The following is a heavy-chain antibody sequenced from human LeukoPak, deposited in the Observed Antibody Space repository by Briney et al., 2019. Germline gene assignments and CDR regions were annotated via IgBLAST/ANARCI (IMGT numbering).Heavy chain of an antibody. Sequence: GSLRLSCAASGFTFSNYGIHWVRQAPGKGLEWVSAISNNGGYTYYADSVQGRFTISRDNSKSTLCLQMNSLRAEDTAVYYCAKQLGYCSDGSCYFPYWGQGTLVTVSS. CDR2: ISNNGGYT. CDR3: AKQLGYCSDGSCYFPY. J-gene: IGHJ4*02. D-gene: IGHD2-15*01. CDR1: GFTFSNYG. V-gene: IGHV3-23*01.